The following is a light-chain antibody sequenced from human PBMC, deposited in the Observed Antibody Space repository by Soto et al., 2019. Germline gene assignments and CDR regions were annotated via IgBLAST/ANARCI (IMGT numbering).Light chain of an antibody. CDR2: WAS. CDR1: QSVLYSSNNKNY. V-gene: IGKV4-1*01. Sequence: DIVMTQSPDSLALSLGEMATINCKSSQSVLYSSNNKNYLAWYQQKPGQPPKLLIYWASTRESGVPDRFSGSGSGTDFTLTISSLQAEDVAVYYCQQYYSTPWTFGQETKVEIK. J-gene: IGKJ1*01. CDR3: QQYYSTPWT.